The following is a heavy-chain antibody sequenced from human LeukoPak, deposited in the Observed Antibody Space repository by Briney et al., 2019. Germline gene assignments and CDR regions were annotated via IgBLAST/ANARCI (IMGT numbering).Heavy chain of an antibody. CDR3: AKTAAAGTVRAYYFDY. Sequence: GGSLRLSCAASGFTFSSYGMHWVRQTPGKGLEWVAFILYDGSNKYYADSVKGRFIISRDNSENTVYLQMNSLRGEDTAVYYCAKTAAAGTVRAYYFDYWGQGTLVTVSS. CDR2: ILYDGSNK. D-gene: IGHD6-13*01. J-gene: IGHJ4*02. V-gene: IGHV3-30*02. CDR1: GFTFSSYG.